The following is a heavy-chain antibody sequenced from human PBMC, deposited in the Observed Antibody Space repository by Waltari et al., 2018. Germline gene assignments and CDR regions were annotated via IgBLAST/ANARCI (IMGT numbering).Heavy chain of an antibody. CDR3: ALQGRISSSYPEYFQH. V-gene: IGHV2-5*01. CDR1: GFSLSTSGVG. D-gene: IGHD6-13*01. CDR2: IYWNDDK. Sequence: QITLKESGPTLVKPTQTLTLTCTFSGFSLSTSGVGVGWIRQPPGKALEWLALIYWNDDKRYSPSLKSRRTITKDTSKNQVVLTMTNMDPVDTATYYCALQGRISSSYPEYFQHWGQGTLVTVSS. J-gene: IGHJ1*01.